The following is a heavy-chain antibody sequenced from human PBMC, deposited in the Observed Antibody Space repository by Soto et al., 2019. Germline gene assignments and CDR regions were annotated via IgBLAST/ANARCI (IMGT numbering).Heavy chain of an antibody. CDR3: ARPPVKGIHV. CDR2: TKRDASET. V-gene: IGHV3-7*01. D-gene: IGHD4-17*01. CDR1: GFTVSSNY. J-gene: IGHJ6*02. Sequence: PGGSLRLSCAASGFTVSSNYMSWVRQAPGKGLEWVANTKRDASETYYADSVKGRFTISRDNTKNSLYLQMNSLRVEDTAVYYCARPPVKGIHVWGQGTTVTVSS.